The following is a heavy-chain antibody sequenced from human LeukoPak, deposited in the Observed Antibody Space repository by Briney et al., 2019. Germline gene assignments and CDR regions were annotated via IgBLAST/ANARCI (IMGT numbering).Heavy chain of an antibody. CDR2: IYTSGST. CDR3: ARVAPTGDLDY. CDR1: GGSISSGSYY. Sequence: SQTLSLTCTVSGGSISSGSYYWSWIRQPAGKGLEWIGRIYTSGSTNYNPSLKSRVTISVDTSKNQFSLKLSSVTAADTAVYYCARVAPTGDLDYWGQGTLVTVSS. J-gene: IGHJ4*02. V-gene: IGHV4-61*02. D-gene: IGHD7-27*01.